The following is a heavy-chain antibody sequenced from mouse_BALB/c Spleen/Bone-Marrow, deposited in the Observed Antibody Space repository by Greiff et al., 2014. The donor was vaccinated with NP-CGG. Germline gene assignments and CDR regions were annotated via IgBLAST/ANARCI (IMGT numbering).Heavy chain of an antibody. CDR2: INPYNDAT. Sequence: VQLKESGPELVKPGALVKMSCKGSWDTFTSYVFYWGEQKPGQGLEWIGYINPYNDATKFNERFKGKATLTSDKSSSTAYMVLSSLTSEDSAVYYCAREGVDYFDYWGQGTTLTVSS. CDR3: AREGVDYFDY. J-gene: IGHJ2*01. CDR1: WDTFTSYV. V-gene: IGHV1-14*01.